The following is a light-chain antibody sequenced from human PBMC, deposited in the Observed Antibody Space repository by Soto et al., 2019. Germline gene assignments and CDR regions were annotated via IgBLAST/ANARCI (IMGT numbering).Light chain of an antibody. CDR2: DAS. V-gene: IGKV1-5*01. J-gene: IGKJ1*01. CDR3: QQYNSYSRT. CDR1: QSISSW. Sequence: DIQMTQSPSTLSASLGYRFTITFRASQSISSWLAWYQQKPGKAPKLLIYDASSLESGVPSRFSGSRSGTEFTLTISSLQPDDFATYYCQQYNSYSRTFGQGTKVDIK.